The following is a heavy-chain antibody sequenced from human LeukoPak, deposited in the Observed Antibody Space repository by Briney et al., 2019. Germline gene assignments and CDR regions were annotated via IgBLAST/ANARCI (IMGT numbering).Heavy chain of an antibody. J-gene: IGHJ3*02. Sequence: GGSLRLSCAASGFTFSSYAVSWVRQAPGKWLEWVSDISGSGGSTYYADSVKGRFTTSRDNSKNTLYLQMNSLRAEDTAVYYCAKYRITMIVVGGAFDIWGQGTMVTVSS. V-gene: IGHV3-23*01. CDR3: AKYRITMIVVGGAFDI. CDR2: ISGSGGST. CDR1: GFTFSSYA. D-gene: IGHD3-22*01.